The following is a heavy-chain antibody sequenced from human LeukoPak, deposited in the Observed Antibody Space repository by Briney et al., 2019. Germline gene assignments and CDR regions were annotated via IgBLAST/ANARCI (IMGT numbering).Heavy chain of an antibody. D-gene: IGHD3-10*01. CDR2: IGDSGGST. J-gene: IGHJ4*02. Sequence: GGSLRLSCAASGFTFSSYAMSWVRQAPGEGLEWVSAIGDSGGSTYYADSVRGRFTISRDNSKNTLYLQMNSLRAEDTAVYYCAKTGLKVPRSYFDYWGQGALVTVSS. V-gene: IGHV3-23*01. CDR1: GFTFSSYA. CDR3: AKTGLKVPRSYFDY.